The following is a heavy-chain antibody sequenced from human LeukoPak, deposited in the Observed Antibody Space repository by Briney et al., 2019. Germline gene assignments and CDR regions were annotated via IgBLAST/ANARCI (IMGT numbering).Heavy chain of an antibody. D-gene: IGHD1-1*01. J-gene: IGHJ5*02. CDR3: ARRGVQLQRISWFDP. V-gene: IGHV3-11*01. Sequence: GGSLRLSCAASGFTFSDYYMSWIRQAPGKGLGWVSYISSSGNTIYYADSVKGGFTISRDNAKNSLYLQTNSLRAQDTAVHYCARRGVQLQRISWFDPWGQGTLVTVSS. CDR2: ISSSGNTI. CDR1: GFTFSDYY.